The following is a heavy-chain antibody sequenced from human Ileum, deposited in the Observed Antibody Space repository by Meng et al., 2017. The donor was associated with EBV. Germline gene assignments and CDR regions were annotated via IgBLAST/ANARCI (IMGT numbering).Heavy chain of an antibody. CDR3: ARGSTFILVD. CDR1: GGSVSTTSDN. Sequence: QGQLLESGPGLVKPSETLSLKCTVSGGSVSTTSDNWSWLRQPPGKGLEWIGYIDYSGSAKYNPSLQSRVDMSVDTSKNHFSLKLRSVTAADTGLYYCARGSTFILVDWGQGTLVTVSS. V-gene: IGHV4-61*03. J-gene: IGHJ4*02. CDR2: IDYSGSA. D-gene: IGHD3-22*01.